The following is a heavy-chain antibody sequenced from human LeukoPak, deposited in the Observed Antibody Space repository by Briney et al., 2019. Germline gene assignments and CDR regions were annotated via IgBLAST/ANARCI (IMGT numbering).Heavy chain of an antibody. V-gene: IGHV4-34*01. Sequence: SETLSLTCAVYGGSFSGYYWSWIRQPPGKGLEWIWEINHSGSTNYNPSLKSRVTISVDTSKNQFSLKLRSVTAADTAVYYCARSGSGIGFTFGGFITYWCQGTLVTVSS. J-gene: IGHJ4*02. CDR2: INHSGST. D-gene: IGHD3-16*01. CDR1: GGSFSGYY. CDR3: ARSGSGIGFTFGGFITY.